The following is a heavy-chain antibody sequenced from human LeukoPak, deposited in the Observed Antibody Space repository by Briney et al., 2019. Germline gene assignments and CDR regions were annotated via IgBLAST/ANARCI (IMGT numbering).Heavy chain of an antibody. V-gene: IGHV3-48*03. Sequence: GGSLRLSCAASGFTFSSYEMNWVRQAPGKGLEWVSYISSSCSTIYYADSVKGRFTISRDNAKNSLYLQMNSLRAEDTAVYYCARRAGAYSHPYDYWGQGTLVTVSS. CDR2: ISSSCSTI. CDR3: ARRAGAYSHPYDY. D-gene: IGHD4/OR15-4a*01. CDR1: GFTFSSYE. J-gene: IGHJ4*02.